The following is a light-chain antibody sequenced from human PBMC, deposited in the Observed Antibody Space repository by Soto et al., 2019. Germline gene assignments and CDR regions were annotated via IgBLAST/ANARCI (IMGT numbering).Light chain of an antibody. CDR1: QSVSSN. CDR3: QQYNNWHPWK. V-gene: IGKV3-15*01. J-gene: IGKJ1*01. Sequence: EIVMTQSPATLSVSPGERATLSCRASQSVSSNLAWYQQKPGQAPRLLIYGASTRATGIPARFSGSGFGTEFTLTISSLQSEDFAVYYCQQYNNWHPWKFGQGTKVEIK. CDR2: GAS.